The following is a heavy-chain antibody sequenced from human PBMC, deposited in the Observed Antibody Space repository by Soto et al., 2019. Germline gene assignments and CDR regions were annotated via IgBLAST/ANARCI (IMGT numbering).Heavy chain of an antibody. CDR3: ASDSDYYDSSGYYGAFDI. V-gene: IGHV4-59*01. CDR1: GGSISSYY. D-gene: IGHD3-22*01. J-gene: IGHJ3*02. CDR2: IYYSGST. Sequence: PAETLSLTCTVSGGSISSYYWSWIGQPPGKGLEWIGYIYYSGSTNYNPSLKSRVTISVDTSKNQFSLKLSSVTAADTAVYYCASDSDYYDSSGYYGAFDIWGQGTMVTVS.